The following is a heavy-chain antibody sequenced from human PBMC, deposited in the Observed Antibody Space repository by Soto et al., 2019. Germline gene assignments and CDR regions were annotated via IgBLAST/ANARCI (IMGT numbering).Heavy chain of an antibody. CDR3: ARDNPPSYSSGRYYHYYGMDV. CDR2: ISYDGSNK. D-gene: IGHD3-22*01. Sequence: QVQLVESGGGVVQPGRSLRLSCAASGFTFSSYAMHWVRQAPGKGLEWVAVISYDGSNKYYADSVKGRFTISRDNSKNTRYLQMNSLRAEDTAVYYCARDNPPSYSSGRYYHYYGMDVWGQGTTVTVSS. CDR1: GFTFSSYA. J-gene: IGHJ6*02. V-gene: IGHV3-30*04.